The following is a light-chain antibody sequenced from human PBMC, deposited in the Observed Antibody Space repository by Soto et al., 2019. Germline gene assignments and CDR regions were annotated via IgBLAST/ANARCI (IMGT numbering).Light chain of an antibody. Sequence: EIVLTQSPGTLSLSPGERATLSCRASQSVSSSLAWYQQKPGQAPRLLLYGASSRAIGIPDRFSGSGSGPDFTLTISRLEPEDFAVYFCQHYGSSRTFGQGTKVEIK. CDR1: QSVSSS. CDR2: GAS. V-gene: IGKV3-20*01. J-gene: IGKJ1*01. CDR3: QHYGSSRT.